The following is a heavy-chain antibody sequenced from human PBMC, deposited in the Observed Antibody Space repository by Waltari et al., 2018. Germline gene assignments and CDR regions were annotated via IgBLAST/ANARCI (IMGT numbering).Heavy chain of an antibody. CDR1: GFNFISYA. CDR3: ARHLYSIDYLELAK. CDR2: IMYSGVST. Sequence: EEHLLESGGGLAQTGGSLRLSCAASGFNFISYAWSWVRQAPGKGLGWLSGIMYSGVSTKYADSVKGRFTVSRDNSKNTVFLHLNSLRAEDTAIYYCARHLYSIDYLELAKWGQGTLVTVSS. J-gene: IGHJ4*02. D-gene: IGHD3-22*01. V-gene: IGHV3-23*01.